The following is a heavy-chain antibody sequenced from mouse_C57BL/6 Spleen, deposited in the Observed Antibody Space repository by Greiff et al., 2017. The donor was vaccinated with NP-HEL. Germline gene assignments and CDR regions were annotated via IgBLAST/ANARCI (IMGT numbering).Heavy chain of an antibody. J-gene: IGHJ4*01. Sequence: VQLQQSGAELVRPGASVTLSCKASGYTFTDYEMHWVKQTPVHGLEWIGAIDPETGGTAYNQKFKGKAILTADKSSSTAYMELRSLTSEDSAVYYCTRDGGGYAMDYWGQGTSVIVSS. CDR3: TRDGGGYAMDY. CDR2: IDPETGGT. CDR1: GYTFTDYE. V-gene: IGHV1-15*01.